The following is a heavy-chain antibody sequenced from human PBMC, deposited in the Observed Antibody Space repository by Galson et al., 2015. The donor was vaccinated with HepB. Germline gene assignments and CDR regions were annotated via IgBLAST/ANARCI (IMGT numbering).Heavy chain of an antibody. CDR3: TTENRVVYGFDI. CDR2: IKSKTDGGTT. CDR1: GFTFSNAW. Sequence: SLRLSCAASGFTFSNAWMNWVRQAPGKGLEWVGRIKSKTDGGTTDYAAPVKGRFTISRDDSKNTLYVQMNSLKTEDTAVYYCTTENRVVYGFDIWGQGTIVTVSS. D-gene: IGHD2-15*01. V-gene: IGHV3-15*01. J-gene: IGHJ3*02.